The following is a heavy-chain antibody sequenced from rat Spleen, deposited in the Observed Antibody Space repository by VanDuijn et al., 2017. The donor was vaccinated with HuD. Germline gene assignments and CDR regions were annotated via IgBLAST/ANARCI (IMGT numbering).Heavy chain of an antibody. CDR1: GFTFSNYY. CDR2: ITNTGRNT. D-gene: IGHD1-2*01. J-gene: IGHJ4*01. CDR3: ARPHSSHYVMDA. V-gene: IGHV5-25*01. Sequence: EVQLVESGGGLVQPGRSMKLSCTASGFTFSNYYMAWVRQAPTKGLEWVASITNTGRNTYYPDSVKGRFTISRDKAKSALYRQMNSLRSEDTATYYCARPHSSHYVMDAWGQGTLVTVSS.